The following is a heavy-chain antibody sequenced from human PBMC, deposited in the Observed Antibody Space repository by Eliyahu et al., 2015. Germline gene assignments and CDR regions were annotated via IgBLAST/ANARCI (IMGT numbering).Heavy chain of an antibody. D-gene: IGHD3-22*01. J-gene: IGHJ4*02. V-gene: IGHV4-4*09. Sequence: QVQLQESGPGLVKPSETLSLTCTVSGGSISSYYWSWIRQPPGKGLEWIGYIYTSGSTNYNPSLKSRVTISVDTSKNQFSLKLSSVTAADTAVYYCASYYDSSGYQTYYFDYWGQGTLVTVSS. CDR2: IYTSGST. CDR1: GGSISSYY. CDR3: ASYYDSSGYQTYYFDY.